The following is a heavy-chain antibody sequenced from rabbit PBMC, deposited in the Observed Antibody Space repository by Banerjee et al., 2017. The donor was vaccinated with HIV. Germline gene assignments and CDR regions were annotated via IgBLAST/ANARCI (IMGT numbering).Heavy chain of an antibody. CDR2: IYSCSSGNP. D-gene: IGHD4-1*01. V-gene: IGHV1S45*01. CDR1: GFTISSSYY. J-gene: IGHJ4*01. CDR3: AREGSGWGANFNL. Sequence: QQQLEESGGRLVQPEGSLALTCKASGFTISSSYYMCWLRQAPGKGPEWIACIYSCSSGNPYYASWGKGRFTISKTSSTTVTLQMTSLPDADTAAYFCAREGSGWGANFNLWGPGTLVTVS.